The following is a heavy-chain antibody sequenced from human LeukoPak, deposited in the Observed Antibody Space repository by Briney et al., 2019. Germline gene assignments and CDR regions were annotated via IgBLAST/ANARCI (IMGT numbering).Heavy chain of an antibody. D-gene: IGHD3-22*01. CDR2: ISAYNGNT. CDR1: GYTFTSYG. Sequence: ASVKVSCKASGYTFTSYGISWGRQAPGQGLEWMGWISAYNGNTNYAQKLQGRVTITTDTSTSTAYMELRSLRSDDTAVYYCARDRGPAKFMGYDSSGYYFGDDFDYWGEGTLVTVSS. J-gene: IGHJ4*02. CDR3: ARDRGPAKFMGYDSSGYYFGDDFDY. V-gene: IGHV1-18*01.